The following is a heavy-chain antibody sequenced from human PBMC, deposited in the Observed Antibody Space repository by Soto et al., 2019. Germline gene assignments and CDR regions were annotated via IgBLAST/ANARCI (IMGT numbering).Heavy chain of an antibody. V-gene: IGHV3-23*01. CDR3: AKDPARDGYNQPYFGY. Sequence: GGSLRLYCAASGFTFRSNAMCWARQAPGKGLEWVSALSGSGDSAYYADSVKGRITISRDTSKNTLYLQMNSLRAEVTAVYYCAKDPARDGYNQPYFGYWDQGPMGAV. J-gene: IGHJ4*02. CDR2: LSGSGDSA. CDR1: GFTFRSNA. D-gene: IGHD5-12*01.